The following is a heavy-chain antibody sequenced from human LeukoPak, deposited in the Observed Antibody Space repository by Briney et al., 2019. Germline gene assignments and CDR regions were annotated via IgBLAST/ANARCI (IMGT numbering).Heavy chain of an antibody. V-gene: IGHV3-23*01. Sequence: GGSLRLSCAASGFTFSSYAMSWVRQAPGKGLEWVSAISGSGGSTYYADSVKGRFAISRDNSKDTLYLQMNSLRAEDTAVYYCAKDPGPTYYDFWSGYIDYWGQGTLVTVSS. J-gene: IGHJ4*02. CDR3: AKDPGPTYYDFWSGYIDY. CDR1: GFTFSSYA. D-gene: IGHD3-3*01. CDR2: ISGSGGST.